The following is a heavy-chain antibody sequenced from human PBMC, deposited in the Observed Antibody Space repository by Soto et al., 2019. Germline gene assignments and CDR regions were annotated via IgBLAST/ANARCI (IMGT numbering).Heavy chain of an antibody. D-gene: IGHD2-15*01. CDR1: GFTFSSYW. CDR2: INSDGSTT. V-gene: IGHV3-74*02. Sequence: EVQLVESGGGSVQPGGSLRLSCAASGFTFSSYWMHWVRQAPGKGLVWVSRINSDGSTTSYADSVKCRFTISRDNAKNTLYLQMNSLRAEDTAVYYCARVVVGAYHFDYWGQGTLVTVSS. J-gene: IGHJ4*02. CDR3: ARVVVGAYHFDY.